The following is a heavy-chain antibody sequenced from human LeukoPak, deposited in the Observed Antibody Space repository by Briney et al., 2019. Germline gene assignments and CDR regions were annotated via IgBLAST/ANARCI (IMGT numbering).Heavy chain of an antibody. CDR1: GYTFTSYY. CDR3: ARGAYDILTDYYPDAFDI. CDR2: ISAYNDNT. V-gene: IGHV1-18*04. D-gene: IGHD3-9*01. J-gene: IGHJ3*02. Sequence: ASVKVSCKASGYTFTSYYMHWVRQAPGQGLEWMGWISAYNDNTKYAQTVQGRVTMTTDTSTSTAYMELRSLRSDDTAVYYCARGAYDILTDYYPDAFDIWGQGTMVTVSS.